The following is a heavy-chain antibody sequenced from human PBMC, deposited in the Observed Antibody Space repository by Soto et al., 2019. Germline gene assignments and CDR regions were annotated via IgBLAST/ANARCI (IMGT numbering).Heavy chain of an antibody. Sequence: PSETLSLTCTVSGGSISSGDYYWSWIRQPPGKGLEWIGYIYYSGSTYYNPSLMSRVTISVDTSKNQFSLKLSSVTAADTAVYYCAREEPEGDAFDIWGQGTMVTVSS. D-gene: IGHD1-26*01. CDR1: GGSISSGDYY. CDR3: AREEPEGDAFDI. CDR2: IYYSGST. J-gene: IGHJ3*02. V-gene: IGHV4-30-4*01.